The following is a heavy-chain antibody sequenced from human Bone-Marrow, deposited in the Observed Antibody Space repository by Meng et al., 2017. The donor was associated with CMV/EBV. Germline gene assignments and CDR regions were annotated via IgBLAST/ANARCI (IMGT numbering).Heavy chain of an antibody. CDR3: AREARGVYQLLRKGGIFDY. CDR2: INPNSGGT. D-gene: IGHD2-2*01. J-gene: IGHJ4*02. V-gene: IGHV1-2*02. CDR1: GYTFTGYY. Sequence: ASVKVSCKASGYTFTGYYMHWVRQAPGQGLEWMGWINPNSGGTNSAQKFQGRVTMTRDTSISTAYMELSRLRSDDTAVYYCAREARGVYQLLRKGGIFDYWGQGTLVTVSS.